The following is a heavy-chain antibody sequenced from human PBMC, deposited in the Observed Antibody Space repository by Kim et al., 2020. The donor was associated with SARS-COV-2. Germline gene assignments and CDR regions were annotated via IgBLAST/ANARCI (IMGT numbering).Heavy chain of an antibody. V-gene: IGHV3-30-3*01. D-gene: IGHD6-13*01. J-gene: IGHJ4*02. CDR3: AHSRSYSTSWFFDF. CDR2: ISYDGGNK. CDR1: GFTGFTFSAYA. Sequence: GGSLRLSCAASGFTGFTFSAYAMHWVRQAPGKGLEWVTLISYDGGNKYYADSVRDRFTISRDNSKNTVYLQMNSLRTEDTAVYYCAHSRSYSTSWFFDFWGQGTLVTVSS.